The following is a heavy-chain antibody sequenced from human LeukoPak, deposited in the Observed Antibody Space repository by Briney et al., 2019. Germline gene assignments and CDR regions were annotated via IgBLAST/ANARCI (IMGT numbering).Heavy chain of an antibody. J-gene: IGHJ4*02. D-gene: IGHD6-13*01. CDR2: IWRSVGST. Sequence: PGGSLRLSCAASRSTFSNYAVSWGRQAPGKGLEWVSTIWRSVGSTYYADFVKGRFTISRDNSNNTLYLQMNSLRAEDTAVYYCAKDRDGSSWYADFDYWGQGTLVTASS. CDR1: RSTFSNYA. V-gene: IGHV3-23*01. CDR3: AKDRDGSSWYADFDY.